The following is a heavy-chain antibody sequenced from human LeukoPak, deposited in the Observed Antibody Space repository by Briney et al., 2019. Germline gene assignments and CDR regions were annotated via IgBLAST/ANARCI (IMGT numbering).Heavy chain of an antibody. V-gene: IGHV3-23*01. CDR1: GFSFSNYA. J-gene: IGHJ5*02. D-gene: IGHD3-10*01. CDR3: AKETIYGSGSYPFDP. Sequence: PGGSLRLSCAASGFSFSNYAMSWVRQAPGKGLEWVSAISGSGGITFHSDSVKGRFTISRDNSKNTLYLQMNSLRAEDTAVYYCAKETIYGSGSYPFDPWGQGTLVTVSS. CDR2: ISGSGGIT.